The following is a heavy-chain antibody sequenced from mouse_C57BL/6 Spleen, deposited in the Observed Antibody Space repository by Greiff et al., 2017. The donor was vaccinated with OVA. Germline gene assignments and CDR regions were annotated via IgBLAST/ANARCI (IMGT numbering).Heavy chain of an antibody. D-gene: IGHD2-3*01. V-gene: IGHV1-55*01. J-gene: IGHJ4*01. CDR1: GYTFTSYW. CDR2: IYPGSGST. Sequence: QVQLQQPGAELVKPGASVKMSCKASGYTFTSYWITWVKPRPGQGLEWIGDIYPGSGSTNYNEKFKSKATLTVDTSSSTAYMQLSSLTSEDSAVYYCARRGGYYVKDYAMDYWGQGTSVTVSS. CDR3: ARRGGYYVKDYAMDY.